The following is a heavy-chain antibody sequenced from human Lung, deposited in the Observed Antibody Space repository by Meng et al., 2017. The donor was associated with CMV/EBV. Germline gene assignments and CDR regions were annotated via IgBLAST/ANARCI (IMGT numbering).Heavy chain of an antibody. CDR1: GGSFSGYC. CDR2: IYHSGST. D-gene: IGHD2-2*01. Sequence: SETLSLXXAVYGGSFSGYCWSWIRQPPGKGLEWIGSIYHSGSTYYNPSLKSPVTISVDTSKNQFSLKLSSVTAADTAVYYCARSPRGPAGDLRRFDPWGQGTXVTVSS. J-gene: IGHJ5*01. CDR3: ARSPRGPAGDLRRFDP. V-gene: IGHV4-34*01.